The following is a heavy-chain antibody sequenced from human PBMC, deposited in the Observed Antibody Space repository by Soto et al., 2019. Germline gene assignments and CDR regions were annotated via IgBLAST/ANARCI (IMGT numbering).Heavy chain of an antibody. CDR1: GGSISSYY. V-gene: IGHV4-59*01. CDR2: IYYSGST. J-gene: IGHJ5*02. D-gene: IGHD3-10*01. Sequence: SETLSLTCTVSGGSISSYYWSWIRQPPGKGLEWIGYIYYSGSTNYNPSLKSRVTISVDTSKNQFSLKLSSVTAADTAVYYCARLLFGAANWFDPWGQGALVTVSS. CDR3: ARLLFGAANWFDP.